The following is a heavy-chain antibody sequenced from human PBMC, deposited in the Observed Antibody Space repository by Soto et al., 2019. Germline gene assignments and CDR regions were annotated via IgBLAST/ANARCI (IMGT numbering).Heavy chain of an antibody. CDR2: IYSAGSA. Sequence: PGGSLRLSCAASGFTVSSYHMSWVRQAPGKGLEWASVIYSAGSADFADSVKGRFTISRDNSKNTLYLQMSSLRAEDTAVYYCARVYSSSYHYFDYWGQGTLVTVSS. D-gene: IGHD6-13*01. V-gene: IGHV3-66*01. CDR3: ARVYSSSYHYFDY. J-gene: IGHJ4*02. CDR1: GFTVSSYH.